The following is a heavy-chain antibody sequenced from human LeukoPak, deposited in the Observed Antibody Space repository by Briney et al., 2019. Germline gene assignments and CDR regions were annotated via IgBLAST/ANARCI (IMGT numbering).Heavy chain of an antibody. J-gene: IGHJ4*02. D-gene: IGHD6-13*01. CDR2: ISTSGSPV. CDR3: ARLMTSSSWYSDY. Sequence: GGSLRLSCAASGFTFGDYYMSWIRQAPGKGLEWVSYISTSGSPVYYADSVKGRFTTSRDNAKNSLYLQMNSLRADDTAVYYCARLMTSSSWYSDYWGQGTLVTVS. V-gene: IGHV3-11*01. CDR1: GFTFGDYY.